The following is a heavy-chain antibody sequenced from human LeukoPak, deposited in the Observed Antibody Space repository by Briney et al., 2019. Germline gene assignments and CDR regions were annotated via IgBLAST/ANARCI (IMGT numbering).Heavy chain of an antibody. CDR2: ISYDGSNK. Sequence: GGSLRLSCAASGFTFSSYGMHWVRQAPGKGLEWVAVISYDGSNKYYAGSVKGRFTISRDNAKNSLYLQMNSLRAEDTAVYYCARTARELPADYWGQGTLVTVSS. J-gene: IGHJ4*02. D-gene: IGHD1-26*01. V-gene: IGHV3-30*03. CDR1: GFTFSSYG. CDR3: ARTARELPADY.